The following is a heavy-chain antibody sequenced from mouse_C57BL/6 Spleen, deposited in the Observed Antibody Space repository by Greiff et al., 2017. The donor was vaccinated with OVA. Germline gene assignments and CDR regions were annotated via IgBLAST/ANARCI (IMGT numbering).Heavy chain of an antibody. CDR2: ISSGGSYT. J-gene: IGHJ2*01. CDR3: ARGSEGSSDY. CDR1: GFTFSSYG. D-gene: IGHD1-1*01. Sequence: EVHLVESGGDLVKPGGSLKLSCAASGFTFSSYGMSWVRQTPDKRLEWVATISSGGSYTYYPDSVKGRFPISRDNAKNTLYLQMSSLKSEDTAMYYCARGSEGSSDYWGQGTTLTVSS. V-gene: IGHV5-6*01.